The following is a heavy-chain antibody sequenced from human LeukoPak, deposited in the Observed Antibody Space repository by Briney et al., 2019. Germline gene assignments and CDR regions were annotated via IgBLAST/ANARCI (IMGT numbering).Heavy chain of an antibody. Sequence: GGSLRLSCAASGFTFSSYGMHWVRQGSGKGLEWVAFIRSDGSKKYYADSVKGRFTISRDNPKNTLYLQMNSLRTEDTAVYYCAKDWARERNYYYYMDVWGKGTTVTISS. CDR3: AKDWARERNYYYYMDV. CDR1: GFTFSSYG. V-gene: IGHV3-30*02. CDR2: IRSDGSKK. J-gene: IGHJ6*03. D-gene: IGHD3-16*01.